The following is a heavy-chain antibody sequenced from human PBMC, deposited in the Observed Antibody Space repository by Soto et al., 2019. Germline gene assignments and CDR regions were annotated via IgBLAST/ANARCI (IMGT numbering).Heavy chain of an antibody. D-gene: IGHD6-6*01. V-gene: IGHV3-7*01. CDR2: IKQDGSEK. J-gene: IGHJ6*02. CDR3: ARVGKEVAARPDDGMDV. CDR1: GFTFSSYW. Sequence: GGSLRLSCAASGFTFSSYWMSWVRQAPGKGLEWVANIKQDGSEKYYVDSVKGRFTISRDNAKNSLYLQMNSLRAEDTAVYYCARVGKEVAARPDDGMDVWGQGTTVTVSS.